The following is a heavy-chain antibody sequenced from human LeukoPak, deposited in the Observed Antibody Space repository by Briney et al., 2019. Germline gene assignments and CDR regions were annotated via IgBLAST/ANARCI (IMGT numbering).Heavy chain of an antibody. Sequence: GGSLRLSCAASGFTFSNYNMKWVRQAPGKGLEWVSSISSSGSYIYYADSVKGRFTISRDNAKNSLYLQMNSLRAEDTAVYYCAKGSYSNHYLDYWGQGTLVTVSS. CDR3: AKGSYSNHYLDY. CDR2: ISSSGSYI. CDR1: GFTFSNYN. D-gene: IGHD4-11*01. J-gene: IGHJ4*02. V-gene: IGHV3-21*04.